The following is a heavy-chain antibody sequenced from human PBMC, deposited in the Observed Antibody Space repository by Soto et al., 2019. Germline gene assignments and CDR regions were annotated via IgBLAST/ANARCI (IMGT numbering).Heavy chain of an antibody. V-gene: IGHV1-2*02. J-gene: IGHJ5*02. D-gene: IGHD1-7*01. Sequence: ASVKVSCKASGYTFTGYSMHWVRQAPGHGLEWMGWLNPNSGATNYAQKFRGRVTLTRDTSIITAYMELRRLRSDDTAVYYCARDPIWTYTWNYARLNYLDPWGQGTLVTVSS. CDR2: LNPNSGAT. CDR1: GYTFTGYS. CDR3: ARDPIWTYTWNYARLNYLDP.